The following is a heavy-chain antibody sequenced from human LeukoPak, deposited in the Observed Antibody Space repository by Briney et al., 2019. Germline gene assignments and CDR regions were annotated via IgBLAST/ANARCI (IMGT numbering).Heavy chain of an antibody. D-gene: IGHD6-13*01. Sequence: LSDTLSLTCAVSGGSISIGGYSWSWIPQPPGKGLEWIGYIYRCGSTYYSPSLKSRVTISVDRSKNQFSLKLSSVTAADTAVYYCARIADEYYFDYWGQGTLVTVSS. CDR3: ARIADEYYFDY. J-gene: IGHJ4*02. CDR2: IYRCGST. V-gene: IGHV4-30-2*01. CDR1: GGSISIGGYS.